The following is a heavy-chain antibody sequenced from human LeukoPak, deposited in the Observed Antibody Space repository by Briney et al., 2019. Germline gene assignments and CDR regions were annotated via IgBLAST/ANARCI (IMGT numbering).Heavy chain of an antibody. Sequence: GGSLRLSCAASGFTFSNYWMSWVRQAPGKGLEWVANIKEDGSEKYYVDSVKGRFTISRDNAKNSLFLQMNSLRAEDTAIYYCAREWRGSGDYWGQGTLVTVSS. D-gene: IGHD3-10*01. CDR2: IKEDGSEK. J-gene: IGHJ4*02. CDR1: GFTFSNYW. V-gene: IGHV3-7*01. CDR3: AREWRGSGDY.